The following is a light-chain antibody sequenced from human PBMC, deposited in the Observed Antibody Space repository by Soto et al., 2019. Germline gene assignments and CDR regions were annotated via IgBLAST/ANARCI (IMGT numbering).Light chain of an antibody. CDR3: QQSYSTPPIT. V-gene: IGKV1-39*01. CDR2: AAS. CDR1: QSISSY. J-gene: IGKJ5*01. Sequence: IHMTQTPSSLSASVGDRVTITCRSSQSISSYLNWYQQKPGKAPKLLIYAASSLQSGVPSRFSGSGSGTDFTLTISSLQPEDFATYYCQQSYSTPPITFGQGGRLEIK.